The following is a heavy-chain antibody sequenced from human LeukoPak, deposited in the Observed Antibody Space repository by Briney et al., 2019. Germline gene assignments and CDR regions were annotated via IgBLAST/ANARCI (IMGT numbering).Heavy chain of an antibody. Sequence: ASVKVSCKASGYTFTSYGISWVRQAPGQGLEWMGWISAYNGNTNYAQKLQGRVTMTTDTSTSTAYMELRSLRSDATAVYYCARVKVDVVVPAAMPDDWFDPWGQGTLVTVSS. D-gene: IGHD2-2*01. V-gene: IGHV1-18*04. CDR2: ISAYNGNT. CDR1: GYTFTSYG. CDR3: ARVKVDVVVPAAMPDDWFDP. J-gene: IGHJ5*02.